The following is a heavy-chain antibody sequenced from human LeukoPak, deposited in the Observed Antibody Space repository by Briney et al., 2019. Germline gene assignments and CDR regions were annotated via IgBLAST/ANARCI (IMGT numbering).Heavy chain of an antibody. J-gene: IGHJ3*01. CDR1: GGSMSHH. Sequence: SETLSLTCTVSGGSMSHHWSWIRQSPGKGLGWIGYISHTASTNYIPSLKSRVTLSIDTSKSQLSFQLTSVTAADTAVYYCAREKSPERKTWLQLGAFDVWGQGTVVTVSS. CDR3: AREKSPERKTWLQLGAFDV. CDR2: ISHTAST. V-gene: IGHV4-59*11. D-gene: IGHD5-24*01.